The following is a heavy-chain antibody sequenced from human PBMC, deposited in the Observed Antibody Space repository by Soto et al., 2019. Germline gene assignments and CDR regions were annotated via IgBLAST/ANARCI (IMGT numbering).Heavy chain of an antibody. J-gene: IGHJ4*02. Sequence: VQLVESGGGVVQPGKSLRLSCAASGFTFSDYAMHWVRHAPGKGLEWVAVVSHDGRNTHYADSVKGRFTISRDSAKKTVSLEMTSLRAEDKAVYYCAKGGRQWLVTSDFNYWGQGALVTVSS. CDR2: VSHDGRNT. V-gene: IGHV3-30*18. CDR3: AKGGRQWLVTSDFNY. CDR1: GFTFSDYA. D-gene: IGHD6-19*01.